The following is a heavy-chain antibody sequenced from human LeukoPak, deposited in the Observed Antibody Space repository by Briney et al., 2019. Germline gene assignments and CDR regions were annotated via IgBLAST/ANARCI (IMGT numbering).Heavy chain of an antibody. CDR2: MNPNSGST. Sequence: GSVNVSCKVSGYTFTSYDINGVRQATGQGREWMGWMNPNSGSTGYAHKFEGRVTLPRNTSIDTAYMELSSLRSEDTAVYYCARGIAAAATSWFYYYSMDVWRKGTALPLS. CDR1: GYTFTSYD. J-gene: IGHJ6*03. D-gene: IGHD6-13*01. V-gene: IGHV1-8*01. CDR3: ARGIAAAATSWFYYYSMDV.